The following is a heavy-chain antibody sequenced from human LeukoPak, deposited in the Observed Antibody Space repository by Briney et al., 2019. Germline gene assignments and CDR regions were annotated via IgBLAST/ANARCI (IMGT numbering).Heavy chain of an antibody. CDR2: IYSGGST. CDR1: GFTVSSNY. D-gene: IGHD3-22*01. V-gene: IGHV3-53*01. CDR3: ARDGSFSYYDSTGGFDL. J-gene: IGHJ2*01. Sequence: GGSLRLSRAASGFTVSSNYMSWVRQAPGKGLEWVSVIYSGGSTYYADSVKGRFTISRDNSKNTLYLQMNSLRAEDTAVYYCARDGSFSYYDSTGGFDLWGRGTLVTVSS.